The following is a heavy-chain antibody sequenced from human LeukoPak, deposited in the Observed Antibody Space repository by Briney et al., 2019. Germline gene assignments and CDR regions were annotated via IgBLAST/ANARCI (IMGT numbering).Heavy chain of an antibody. V-gene: IGHV4-39*01. D-gene: IGHD6-13*01. CDR1: GGSISSSSYY. J-gene: IGHJ4*02. CDR3: ARLYSSSWFFDY. CDR2: IYYSGST. Sequence: SETLSLTCTVSGGSISSSSYYWAWIRQPPGKGLEWTGSIYYSGSTYYNPSLKSRISISVDTSKNQFSLKLCSVTAADTAVYYCARLYSSSWFFDYWGQGSLVTVSS.